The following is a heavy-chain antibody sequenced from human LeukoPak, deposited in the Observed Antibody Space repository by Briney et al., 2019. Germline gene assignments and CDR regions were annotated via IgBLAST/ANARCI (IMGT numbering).Heavy chain of an antibody. Sequence: ASVKVFCRASVGTFSSYAISWGRQAPGQGREWRGRIIPILGIANYAQKFQGRVTITADNSTSTAYTELSSLRSEDTAVYYCARDDFGCSSTSCYDLTGDYYGMDVWGQGTTVTVSS. CDR1: VGTFSSYA. V-gene: IGHV1-69*04. D-gene: IGHD2-2*01. CDR3: ARDDFGCSSTSCYDLTGDYYGMDV. J-gene: IGHJ6*02. CDR2: IIPILGIA.